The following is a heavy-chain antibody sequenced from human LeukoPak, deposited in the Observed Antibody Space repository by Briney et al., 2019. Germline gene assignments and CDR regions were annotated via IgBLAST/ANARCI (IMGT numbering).Heavy chain of an antibody. V-gene: IGHV3-23*01. D-gene: IGHD5-24*01. CDR3: AKGRRDGYNYDY. J-gene: IGHJ4*02. CDR2: ISGSGGST. Sequence: PGQSLSPSWAAAAFTFSSYAMRWVRHAPGKVREWVSAISGSGGSTYYAGSVKGRFTISRDNSKNTLYLQMNSLRAEDTAVYYCAKGRRDGYNYDYWGQGTPVSVSS. CDR1: AFTFSSYA.